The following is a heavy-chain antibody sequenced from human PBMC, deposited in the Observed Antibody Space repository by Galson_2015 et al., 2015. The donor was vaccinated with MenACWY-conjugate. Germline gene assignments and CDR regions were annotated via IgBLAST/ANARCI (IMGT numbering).Heavy chain of an antibody. CDR1: ASTVSNAY. CDR2: IQSQSDGGKT. J-gene: IGHJ6*03. Sequence: SLRLSCAGSASTVSNAYMSWVRQAPGQGLEWVGRIQSQSDGGKTDYAAPVKGRFTISRDDLKNTLTLQMNSLKIEDTAVYYCTTHKPDSWGGLLFHYYMDVWGKGTTVTVSS. D-gene: IGHD2-21*01. CDR3: TTHKPDSWGGLLFHYYMDV. V-gene: IGHV3-15*01.